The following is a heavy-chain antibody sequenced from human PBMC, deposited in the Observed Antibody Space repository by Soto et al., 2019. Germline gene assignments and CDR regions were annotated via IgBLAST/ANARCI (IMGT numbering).Heavy chain of an antibody. CDR3: ARGTAVMDH. CDR1: GFDFSDNG. Sequence: TGGSLRLSCAASGFDFSDNGMHWVRQIPGKGLEWVALIWSDGRNKYYADSVRDRFTVSRDNSKNMLYLQLNSLKVEDTALYYCARGTAVMDHWGQGTLVTVSS. J-gene: IGHJ4*02. D-gene: IGHD3-16*01. V-gene: IGHV3-33*01. CDR2: IWSDGRNK.